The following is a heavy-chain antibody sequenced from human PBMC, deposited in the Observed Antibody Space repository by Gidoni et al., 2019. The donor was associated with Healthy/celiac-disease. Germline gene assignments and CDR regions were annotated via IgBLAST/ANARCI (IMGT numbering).Heavy chain of an antibody. CDR3: ATLSWELLPYYYGMDV. CDR2: MNPNSGNT. CDR1: GYTFTSYD. Sequence: QVQLVQSGAEVKKPGASVKVSCKASGYTFTSYDINWVRQATGQGLEWMGWMNPNSGNTGYAQKFQGRVTMTRNTSISTAYMELSSLRSEDTAVYYCATLSWELLPYYYGMDVWGQGTTVTVSS. V-gene: IGHV1-8*01. J-gene: IGHJ6*02. D-gene: IGHD1-26*01.